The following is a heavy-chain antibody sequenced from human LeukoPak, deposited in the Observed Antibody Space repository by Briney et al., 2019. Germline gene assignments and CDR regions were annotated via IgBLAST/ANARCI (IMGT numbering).Heavy chain of an antibody. D-gene: IGHD2-2*01. CDR2: ICYSGST. V-gene: IGHV4-61*01. CDR3: ARYARGVVVPAASIYYGMDV. J-gene: IGHJ6*04. Sequence: SETLSLTCTVSGGSISSGSYYWSWNRQPPGRGLEWIGYICYSGSTNYNPSLKSRVTISVDTSKNQFSLKLSSVTAADTAVYYCARYARGVVVPAASIYYGMDVWGKGTTVTVSS. CDR1: GGSISSGSYY.